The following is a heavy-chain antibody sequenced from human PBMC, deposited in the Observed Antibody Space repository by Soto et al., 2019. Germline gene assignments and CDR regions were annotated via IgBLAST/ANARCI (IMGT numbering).Heavy chain of an antibody. D-gene: IGHD4-17*01. V-gene: IGHV3-7*01. CDR1: GLTLNSYW. J-gene: IGHJ4*02. CDR2: IKQDGSEK. Sequence: PGWSLRICCASSGLTLNSYWINWFLKAPGKGLEWVANIKQDGSEKYYVDSVKGRFTISRDSAENSVYLQMHSLRAEDTAVYYCAASPDYGPQFDFWGQGSLVTVSS. CDR3: AASPDYGPQFDF.